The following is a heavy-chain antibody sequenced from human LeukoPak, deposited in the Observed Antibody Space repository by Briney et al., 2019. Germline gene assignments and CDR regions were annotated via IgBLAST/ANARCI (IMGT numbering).Heavy chain of an antibody. J-gene: IGHJ4*02. D-gene: IGHD2-2*01. V-gene: IGHV4-61*01. Sequence: SETLSFTCTVSGGSVSSGSYYWSWIRQPPGKGLEWIGYIYYSGSTNYNPSLKSRVTISVDTSKNQFSLKLSSVTAADTAVYYCARLVSLFSFDYWGQGTLVTVSS. CDR2: IYYSGST. CDR1: GGSVSSGSYY. CDR3: ARLVSLFSFDY.